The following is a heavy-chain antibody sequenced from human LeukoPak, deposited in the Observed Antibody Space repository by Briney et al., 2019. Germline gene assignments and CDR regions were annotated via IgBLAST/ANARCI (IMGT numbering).Heavy chain of an antibody. Sequence: SETLCLTCTVSGGSISSSSYYWGWVRQPPGKGLEWVGSIYHSGSTYYKPSLKSRVTISVDTSKNQFSLKLSSVTVADTAVYYCARVGATAAAGYYYYGMDVWGQGTTVTVSS. CDR3: ARVGATAAAGYYYYGMDV. V-gene: IGHV4-39*07. D-gene: IGHD6-13*01. J-gene: IGHJ6*02. CDR1: GGSISSSSYY. CDR2: IYHSGST.